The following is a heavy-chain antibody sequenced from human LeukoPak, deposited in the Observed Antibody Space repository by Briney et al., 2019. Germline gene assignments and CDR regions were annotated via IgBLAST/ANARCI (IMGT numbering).Heavy chain of an antibody. Sequence: GGSLRLSCAGSGFIFGGYTMNWVRQAPGKGLEWLSYISPSGENKLYADSVKGRFSISRDNAKNSAYLQMDSLRAEDTAVYYCASRRSGWPNDAFDIWGQGTMVTVTS. CDR2: ISPSGENK. D-gene: IGHD6-19*01. V-gene: IGHV3-48*01. J-gene: IGHJ3*02. CDR3: ASRRSGWPNDAFDI. CDR1: GFIFGGYT.